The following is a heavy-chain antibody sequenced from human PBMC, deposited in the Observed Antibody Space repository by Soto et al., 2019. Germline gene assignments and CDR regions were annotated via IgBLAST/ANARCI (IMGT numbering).Heavy chain of an antibody. Sequence: QVQLVQSGAEVKKPGSSVKVSCKASGGTFSTYPISWVRQAPGHGLEWMGGIIPVLGTANYAQRFTDRVTITADESTSTAYMDLSSLRSEDTAFNYCERRPSNYDPSTGYPAYYFDDWGQGTLVTVSS. V-gene: IGHV1-69*11. J-gene: IGHJ4*02. CDR1: GGTFSTYP. D-gene: IGHD3-9*01. CDR3: ERRPSNYDPSTGYPAYYFDD. CDR2: IIPVLGTA.